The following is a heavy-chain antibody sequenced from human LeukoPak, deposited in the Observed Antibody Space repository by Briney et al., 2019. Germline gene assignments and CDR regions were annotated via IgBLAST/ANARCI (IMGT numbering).Heavy chain of an antibody. Sequence: SETLSLTCVVYDGSLSNYYWTWIRQPPGKGLEWMGEINQSGTTNYNPSLKSRVIISVDASKNLFSLKLSSVTAADTALYYCARDPNWGEPWSHDAFDIWGQGTTVTVSS. D-gene: IGHD3-16*01. J-gene: IGHJ3*02. CDR3: ARDPNWGEPWSHDAFDI. CDR1: DGSLSNYY. CDR2: INQSGTT. V-gene: IGHV4-34*01.